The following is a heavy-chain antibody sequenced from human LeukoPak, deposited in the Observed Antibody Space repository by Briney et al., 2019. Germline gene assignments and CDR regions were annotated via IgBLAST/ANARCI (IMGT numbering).Heavy chain of an antibody. J-gene: IGHJ6*03. Sequence: GGSLRLSCAASGFTFSSYAMHWVRQAPGKGLEWVAVISYDGSNKYYADSVKGRFTISRDNSKNTLYLQMNSLRAEDTAVYYCARDPSDIVVVSHMDVWGKGTTVTVSS. CDR2: ISYDGSNK. CDR3: ARDPSDIVVVSHMDV. V-gene: IGHV3-30-3*01. D-gene: IGHD2-2*01. CDR1: GFTFSSYA.